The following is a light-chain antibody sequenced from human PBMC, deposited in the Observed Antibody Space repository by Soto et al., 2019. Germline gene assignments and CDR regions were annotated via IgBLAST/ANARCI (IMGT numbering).Light chain of an antibody. CDR2: DVS. Sequence: QSVLTQPRSVSGSPGQSVTISCTGTSSDVGGYNYVSWYQQHPGKAPKLMIYDVSKRPSGVPDRFSGSKSGNTASLTISGLQAEDEANYSCCSYAGSHSSHDFGTGTKVP. CDR3: CSYAGSHSSHD. CDR1: SSDVGGYNY. J-gene: IGLJ1*01. V-gene: IGLV2-11*01.